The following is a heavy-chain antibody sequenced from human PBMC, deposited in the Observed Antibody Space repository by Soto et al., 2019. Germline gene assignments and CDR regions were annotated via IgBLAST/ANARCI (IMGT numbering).Heavy chain of an antibody. V-gene: IGHV3-15*07. CDR1: GFTFSNAW. D-gene: IGHD3-22*01. CDR3: TTTYYYESSGN. CDR2: IKSKTDGGTA. J-gene: IGHJ4*02. Sequence: EVQLVESRGGLIKPGGSLRLSCTASGFTFSNAWMNWVRQAPGKGPEWVGRIKSKTDGGTADYAAPVKGRFTISRDDSKNTLYLQMNSLKTEDTAVYYCTTTYYYESSGNWGQGTLVTVSS.